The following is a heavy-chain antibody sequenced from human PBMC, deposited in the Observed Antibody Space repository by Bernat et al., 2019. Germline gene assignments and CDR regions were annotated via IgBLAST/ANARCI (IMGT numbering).Heavy chain of an antibody. CDR3: TRDLPGDGDFGMDY. D-gene: IGHD4-17*01. Sequence: QVQLVESGGGVVQPGRSLRLSCAASGFIFSCCSIHWVRQAPGKGLEWVAVISYDGSNKYYADSVKGRFTISRDNSKNTLYLQMNSLRVEDTAVYYCTRDLPGDGDFGMDYWGQGTRVTVSS. J-gene: IGHJ4*02. V-gene: IGHV3-30*01. CDR1: GFIFSCCS. CDR2: ISYDGSNK.